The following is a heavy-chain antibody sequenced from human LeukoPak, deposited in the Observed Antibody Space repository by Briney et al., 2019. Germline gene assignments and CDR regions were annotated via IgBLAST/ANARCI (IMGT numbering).Heavy chain of an antibody. J-gene: IGHJ6*03. V-gene: IGHV4-34*01. CDR2: INHSGST. CDR1: GGSFSGYY. CDR3: AGMVTSPYYYMDV. D-gene: IGHD5-18*01. Sequence: SETLSLTCAVYGGSFSGYYWSWIRQPPGKGLEWIGEINHSGSTNYNPSLKSRVTISVDTSKNQFSLKLSSVTAADTAVYYCAGMVTSPYYYMDVWGKGTTVTVSS.